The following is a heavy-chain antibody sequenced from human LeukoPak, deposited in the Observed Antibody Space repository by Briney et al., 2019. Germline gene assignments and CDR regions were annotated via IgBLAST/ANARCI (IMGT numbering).Heavy chain of an antibody. CDR1: GGSIRRYY. V-gene: IGHV4-59*12. Sequence: SETLSLTCTVSGGSIRRYYWSWTRQPPGKGLEWIGYVDYSGSTNYNPSLRGRVTISVDMSKNQFSLKLNSVTAADTAVYYCARDPEHYYDSSGNAFDIWGQGTMVTVSS. CDR2: VDYSGST. CDR3: ARDPEHYYDSSGNAFDI. J-gene: IGHJ3*02. D-gene: IGHD3-22*01.